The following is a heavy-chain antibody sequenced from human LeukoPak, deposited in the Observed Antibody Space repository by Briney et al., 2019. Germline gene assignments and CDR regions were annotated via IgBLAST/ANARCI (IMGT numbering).Heavy chain of an antibody. CDR3: AKSSSSWYGALGY. D-gene: IGHD6-13*01. Sequence: GGSLRLSCAASGFTFSSYAMSWVRQAPGKGLEWVSAISGSGGSTYYVDSVKGRFTISRDNSKNTLYLQMNSLRAEDTAVYYCAKSSSSWYGALGYWGQGTLVTVSS. V-gene: IGHV3-23*01. CDR1: GFTFSSYA. CDR2: ISGSGGST. J-gene: IGHJ4*02.